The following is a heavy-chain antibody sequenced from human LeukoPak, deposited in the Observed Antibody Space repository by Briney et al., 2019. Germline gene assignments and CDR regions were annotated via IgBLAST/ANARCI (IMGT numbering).Heavy chain of an antibody. CDR2: IYYSGST. CDR1: GGSISSYY. Sequence: SETLSLTCTVSGGSISSYYWSWIRQPPGKGLEWIGYIYYSGSTNYNPSLKSRVTISVDTSKNQFSLKLSSVTAADTAVYYCAGGAXARYIAVAGTTIDYWGQGTLVTVSS. J-gene: IGHJ4*02. CDR3: AGGAXARYIAVAGTTIDY. D-gene: IGHD6-19*01. V-gene: IGHV4-59*01.